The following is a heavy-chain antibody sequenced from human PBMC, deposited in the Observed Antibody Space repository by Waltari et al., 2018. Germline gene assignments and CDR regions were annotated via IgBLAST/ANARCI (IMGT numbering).Heavy chain of an antibody. CDR2: ISASSTYK. J-gene: IGHJ4*02. V-gene: IGHV3-21*01. D-gene: IGHD3-10*01. Sequence: EVQLVESGGGLVKPWGSLRLSCPASGFTFKSYSTHLVRQAPGKGLEWVSSISASSTYKYHADSVKGRFTISRDNAKNSLFLQMDSLRAEDTAVYYCARDGLGDFGSGSYYQFFWGQGILVTVSS. CDR3: ARDGLGDFGSGSYYQFF. CDR1: GFTFKSYS.